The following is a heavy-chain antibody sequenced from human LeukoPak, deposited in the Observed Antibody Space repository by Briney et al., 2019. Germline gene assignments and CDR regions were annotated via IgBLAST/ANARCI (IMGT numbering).Heavy chain of an antibody. Sequence: GSLRLSCAASGFTFSSYGMSWVRQASGEELEWVSGISDSGGSTNYAASVKGRFTISRDNSKDTLYLQMNSLRAEDTAVYYCAKEDSVRREFDYWGQGTLATVSS. CDR3: AKEDSVRREFDY. CDR1: GFTFSSYG. J-gene: IGHJ4*02. V-gene: IGHV3-23*01. CDR2: ISDSGGST.